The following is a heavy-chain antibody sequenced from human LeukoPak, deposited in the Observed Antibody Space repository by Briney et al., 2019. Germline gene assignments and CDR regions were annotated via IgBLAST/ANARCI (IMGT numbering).Heavy chain of an antibody. Sequence: ASVKVSCKTSGYTFSSYGISWVRQAPGQGLEWMGWINVYNGNTDYAQNLQGRVTVTTDTSTSTVYMELRSLRSDDTAVYYCARGRMYDAFDIWGQGTMVTVSS. J-gene: IGHJ3*02. V-gene: IGHV1-18*01. CDR2: INVYNGNT. CDR3: ARGRMYDAFDI. D-gene: IGHD2-15*01. CDR1: GYTFSSYG.